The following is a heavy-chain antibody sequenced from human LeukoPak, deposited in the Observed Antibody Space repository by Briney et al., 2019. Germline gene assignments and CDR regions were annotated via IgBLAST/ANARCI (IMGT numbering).Heavy chain of an antibody. CDR1: GYTFTSYG. Sequence: SVKVSCKASGYTFTSYGISWVRQAPGQGLEWMGGIIPIFGTANYAQKFQGRVTITADESTSTAYMELSRLRSDDTAVYYCARKYLKDSFGFDPWGQGTLVTVSS. D-gene: IGHD3-16*01. V-gene: IGHV1-69*13. CDR3: ARKYLKDSFGFDP. J-gene: IGHJ5*02. CDR2: IIPIFGTA.